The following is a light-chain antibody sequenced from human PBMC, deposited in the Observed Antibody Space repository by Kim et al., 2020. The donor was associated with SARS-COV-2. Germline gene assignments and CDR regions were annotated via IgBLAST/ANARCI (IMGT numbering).Light chain of an antibody. CDR2: LYSDGRH. CDR1: SGPSTSA. J-gene: IGLJ2*01. V-gene: IGLV4-69*01. Sequence: SVKLAWYLSSGPSTSAIAWYQRQPEKSPRYLMKLYSDGRHVKGDGIPDRLSGSSSGPERYLTISSLQSEDEADYYCQTWGSGTVVFGGGTQLTVL. CDR3: QTWGSGTVV.